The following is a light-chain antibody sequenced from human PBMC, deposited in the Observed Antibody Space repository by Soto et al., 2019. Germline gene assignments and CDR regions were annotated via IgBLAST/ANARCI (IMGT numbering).Light chain of an antibody. Sequence: EIVLTQSPATLSLSPGERATLSCRASPSVSNFLAWYQQKPGQAPRLLIYDVSNRATGIPARFSGSGSGTDFTLTISSLEPEDFAVYYCQQRNNRPPVTFGQGTKLEIK. CDR3: QQRNNRPPVT. V-gene: IGKV3-11*01. CDR2: DVS. CDR1: PSVSNF. J-gene: IGKJ2*01.